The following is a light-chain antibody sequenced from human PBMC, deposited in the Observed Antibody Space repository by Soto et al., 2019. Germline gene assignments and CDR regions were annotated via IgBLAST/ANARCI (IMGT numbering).Light chain of an antibody. CDR1: QSVSSSY. CDR3: QQYGSSPPWT. CDR2: GAS. J-gene: IGKJ1*01. Sequence: EIVLTQSPGTLSLSPGERATLSCRASQSVSSSYLAWYQQKPGQAPRLLIYGASSRATGIPDRLSGSGSGTDFPLTISSLEPEDFAVYYCQQYGSSPPWTFGQRPKVEIK. V-gene: IGKV3-20*01.